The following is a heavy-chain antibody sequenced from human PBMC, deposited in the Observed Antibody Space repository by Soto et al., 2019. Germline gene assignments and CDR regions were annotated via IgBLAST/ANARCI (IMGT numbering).Heavy chain of an antibody. D-gene: IGHD2-15*01. V-gene: IGHV1-69*13. CDR2: IIPIFGTA. CDR3: ASNIVVVAHPYYDGMDV. Sequence: GASVKVSCKASGGTFSSYAISWVRQAPGQGLEWMGGIIPIFGTANYAQKFQGRVTITADESTSTAYMELSSLRSEDTAVYYCASNIVVVAHPYYDGMDVWGQGTTVTGSS. CDR1: GGTFSSYA. J-gene: IGHJ6*02.